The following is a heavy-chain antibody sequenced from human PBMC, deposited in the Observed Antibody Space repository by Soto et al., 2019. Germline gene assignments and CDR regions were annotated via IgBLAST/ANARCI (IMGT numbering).Heavy chain of an antibody. CDR3: ARDGNYDRGGLWVGDSEFDI. Sequence: QVQLVQSGGEVKEPGASVKVSCKASGYTFVNHGIGWARQAPGQGLEWMGWISTYNADTKYAQKLQGRVTMTTETSTGIADMELRSLTSDVTVVDYSARDGNYDRGGLWVGDSEFDIWGQRTVVIVSS. CDR1: GYTFVNHG. V-gene: IGHV1-18*01. D-gene: IGHD3-16*01. CDR2: ISTYNADT. J-gene: IGHJ3*02.